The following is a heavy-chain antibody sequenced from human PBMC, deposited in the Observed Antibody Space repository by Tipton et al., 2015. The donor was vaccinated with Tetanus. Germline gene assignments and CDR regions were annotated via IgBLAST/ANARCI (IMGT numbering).Heavy chain of an antibody. CDR2: ISGSGGST. CDR1: GFTFSSYA. J-gene: IGHJ4*02. CDR3: TKGAPGFCSGGSCYSSDS. Sequence: SLRLSCAASGFTFSSYAMSWVRQAPGKGLEWVSAISGSGGSTYYADSVKGRFTISRDNSKNTLFLQMNSLGAEDTAVYYCTKGAPGFCSGGSCYSSDSWGQGTLVTVSS. D-gene: IGHD2-15*01. V-gene: IGHV3-23*01.